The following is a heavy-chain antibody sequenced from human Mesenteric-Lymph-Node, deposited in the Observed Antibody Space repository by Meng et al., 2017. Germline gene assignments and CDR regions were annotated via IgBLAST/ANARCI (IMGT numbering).Heavy chain of an antibody. V-gene: IGHV4-59*01. J-gene: IGHJ5*02. Sequence: SETLSLTCNVSGGSISSNYWTWIRQPPGRGLEWISYMYYSGRTNYNPSLKSRVTISVDTSKNQFSLKLNSVTAADTAVYYCARDRLITMVRGVNPVNWFDPWGQGTLVTVSS. CDR3: ARDRLITMVRGVNPVNWFDP. CDR1: GGSISSNY. CDR2: MYYSGRT. D-gene: IGHD3-10*01.